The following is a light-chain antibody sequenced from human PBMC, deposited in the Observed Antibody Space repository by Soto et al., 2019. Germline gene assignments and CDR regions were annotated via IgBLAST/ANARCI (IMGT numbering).Light chain of an antibody. CDR3: CSYAGRSTYVV. V-gene: IGLV2-23*01. J-gene: IGLJ2*01. CDR1: NSDVGSYNY. Sequence: QSALTQPASVSGSPGQSITISCTGTNSDVGSYNYVSWHQQHPGKAPKLLICEGTERPSGVSNRFSGSKSGNTASLTISGLQAEDEAHYYCCSYAGRSTYVVFGGGTKLTVL. CDR2: EGT.